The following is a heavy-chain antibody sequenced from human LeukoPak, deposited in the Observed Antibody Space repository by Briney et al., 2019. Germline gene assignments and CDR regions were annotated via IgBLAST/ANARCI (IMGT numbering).Heavy chain of an antibody. Sequence: GGSLRLSCAASGFTFSSYAMSWVRQAPGKGLEWVSAISGSGGSTYYADSVKGRFTISRDNSKNTLYLQMNSLRAEDTAVYYCARRYCSSTSCLTGAFDIWGQGTMVTVSS. CDR1: GFTFSSYA. CDR3: ARRYCSSTSCLTGAFDI. J-gene: IGHJ3*02. V-gene: IGHV3-23*01. CDR2: ISGSGGST. D-gene: IGHD2-2*01.